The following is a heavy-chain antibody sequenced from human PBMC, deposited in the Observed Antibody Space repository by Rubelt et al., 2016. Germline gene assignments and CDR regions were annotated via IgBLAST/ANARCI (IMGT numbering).Heavy chain of an antibody. CDR3: TTDILGAYNWNYVGDY. D-gene: IGHD1-7*01. V-gene: IGHV3-15*01. CDR2: LPSTPACFPP. J-gene: IGHJ4*02. Sequence: RQAPGPGLAWFFRLPSTPACFPPSSSSPFKFIFTISRDDSKNTLYLQMNSLKTEDTAVYYCTTDILGAYNWNYVGDYWGQGTLVTVSS.